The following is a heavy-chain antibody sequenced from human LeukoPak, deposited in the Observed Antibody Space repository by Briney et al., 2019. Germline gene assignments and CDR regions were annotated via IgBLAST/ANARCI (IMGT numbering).Heavy chain of an antibody. V-gene: IGHV4-59*02. CDR3: ARDGYDFFDL. Sequence: SETLSLTCSVSGGSVNNYYWSWIRQPPGKGLEWIGYIYYTGSTNYNPSLTSRVTLSVDMSKNQFSLRLNSVTAADTAVYYCARDGYDFFDLWGQGILVTVSS. CDR2: IYYTGST. J-gene: IGHJ4*02. CDR1: GGSVNNYY. D-gene: IGHD5-12*01.